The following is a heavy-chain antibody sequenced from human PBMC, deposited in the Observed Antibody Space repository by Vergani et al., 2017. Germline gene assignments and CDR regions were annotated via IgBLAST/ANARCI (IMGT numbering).Heavy chain of an antibody. V-gene: IGHV3-9*01. Sequence: EVQLVESGGGLVQPGRSLRLSCAASGFTFDDYAMHWVRQAPGKGLEWVSGISWNSGSIGYADSVKGRFTISRDNAKNSLYLQMNSLRAEDTAVYYCARGNFWSGYYTGFDYWGQGTLVTVSS. CDR2: ISWNSGSI. J-gene: IGHJ4*02. D-gene: IGHD3-3*01. CDR3: ARGNFWSGYYTGFDY. CDR1: GFTFDDYA.